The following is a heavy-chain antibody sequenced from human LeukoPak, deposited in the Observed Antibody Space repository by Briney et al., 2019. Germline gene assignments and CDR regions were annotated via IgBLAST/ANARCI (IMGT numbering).Heavy chain of an antibody. CDR3: ARSVRFLEWFADY. CDR1: GFSTSTSGMW. V-gene: IGHV2-70*01. D-gene: IGHD3-3*01. CDR2: SDWDDDK. J-gene: IGHJ4*02. Sequence: SGPTLVNPTPHLTLTCTFSGFSTSTSGMWGSWMGQPPVKALEWLALSDWDDDKYYKTSQKKRLTISKDTSKNQVVLTMTNMDPVDTATYYCARSVRFLEWFADYWGQGTLVTVSS.